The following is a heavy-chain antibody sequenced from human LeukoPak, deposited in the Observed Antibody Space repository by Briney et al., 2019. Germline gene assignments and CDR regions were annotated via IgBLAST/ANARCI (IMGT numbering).Heavy chain of an antibody. CDR3: ARDTAMAFDY. CDR2: ISSSSSYI. V-gene: IGHV3-21*01. CDR1: GFTFSSYA. J-gene: IGHJ4*02. Sequence: GRPLRLSCAASGFTFSSYAMHWVRQAPGKGLEWVSSISSSSSYIYYADSVKGRFTISRDNAKNSLYLQMDSLRAEDTAVYYCARDTAMAFDYWGQGTLVTVSS. D-gene: IGHD5-18*01.